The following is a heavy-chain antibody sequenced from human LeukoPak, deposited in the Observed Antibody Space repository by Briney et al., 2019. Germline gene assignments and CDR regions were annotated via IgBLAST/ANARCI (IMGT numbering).Heavy chain of an antibody. CDR2: INHSGST. D-gene: IGHD5-18*01. V-gene: IGHV4-34*01. CDR3: ARGLGYSYGPA. Sequence: KSSETLSLTCAVYGGSFSGYYWSWIRQPPGKGLEWIGEINHSGSTNYNPSLKSRVTISVDTSKNQFSLKLSSVTAADTAVYYCARGLGYSYGPAWGQGTLVTVSS. CDR1: GGSFSGYY. J-gene: IGHJ5*02.